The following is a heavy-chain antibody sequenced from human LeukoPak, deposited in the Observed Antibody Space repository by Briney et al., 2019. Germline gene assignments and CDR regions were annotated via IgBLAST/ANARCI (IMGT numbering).Heavy chain of an antibody. CDR1: GFTFSSYS. CDR2: ISSSSSTI. D-gene: IGHD3-3*01. Sequence: HTGGSLRLSCAASGFTFSSYSMNWVRQAPGKGLEWVSYISSSSSTIYYADSVKGRFTISRDNAKNSLYLQMNSLRAEDTAVYYCARHGPITIFGVVHYYYMDVWGKGTTVTVSS. CDR3: ARHGPITIFGVVHYYYMDV. V-gene: IGHV3-48*01. J-gene: IGHJ6*03.